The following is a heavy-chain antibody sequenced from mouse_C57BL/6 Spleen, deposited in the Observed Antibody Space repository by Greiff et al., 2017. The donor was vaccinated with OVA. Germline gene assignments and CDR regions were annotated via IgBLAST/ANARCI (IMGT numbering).Heavy chain of an antibody. V-gene: IGHV1-55*01. J-gene: IGHJ2*01. CDR3: ARFGFGGSSEGYFDY. D-gene: IGHD1-1*01. CDR1: GYTFTSYW. CDR2: IYPGSGST. Sequence: VQLQQSGAELVKPGASVKMSCKASGYTFTSYWITWVKQRPGQGLEWIGDIYPGSGSTNYNEKFKSKATLTVDTSSSTAYMQLSSLTSEDSAVYYCARFGFGGSSEGYFDYWGQGTTLTVSS.